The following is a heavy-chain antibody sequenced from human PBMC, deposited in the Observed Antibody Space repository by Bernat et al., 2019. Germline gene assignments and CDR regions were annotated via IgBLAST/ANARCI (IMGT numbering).Heavy chain of an antibody. J-gene: IGHJ5*02. CDR2: VYYSGST. V-gene: IGHV4-39*01. Sequence: LQLQESGPGLVKPSETLSLTCTVSGGSVSSSTYYWGWIRQPPGMGLEWIGSVYYSGSTYYNPSLKSRVTISIDTSKNHFSRRLSSVTAADTAVYYCARHRLSQAMTMPYRFDPWGQGNLVTVSS. D-gene: IGHD4/OR15-4a*01. CDR3: ARHRLSQAMTMPYRFDP. CDR1: GGSVSSSTYY.